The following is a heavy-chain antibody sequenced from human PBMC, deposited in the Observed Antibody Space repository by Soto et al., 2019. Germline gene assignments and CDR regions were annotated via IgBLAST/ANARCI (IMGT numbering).Heavy chain of an antibody. J-gene: IGHJ6*02. CDR3: ARERVVVAATDYYYYGMDV. CDR1: GGTFSSYA. D-gene: IGHD2-15*01. CDR2: IIPIFGTA. V-gene: IGHV1-69*01. Sequence: QVQLVQSGAEVKKPGSSVKVSCKASGGTFSSYAISWVRQAPGQGLEWIGGIIPIFGTANYAQKFQGRVTITADESTSTAYMELSSLRSEDTAVYYCARERVVVAATDYYYYGMDVWGQGTTVTVSS.